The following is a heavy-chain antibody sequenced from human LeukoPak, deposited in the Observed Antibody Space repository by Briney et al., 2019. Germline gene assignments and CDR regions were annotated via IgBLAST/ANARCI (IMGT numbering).Heavy chain of an antibody. CDR2: INHSGST. D-gene: IGHD4-11*01. J-gene: IGHJ4*02. V-gene: IGHV4-34*01. Sequence: SETLSLTCAVYGGSFSGYYWSWVRQPPGKGLEWIGEINHSGSTNYNPSLKSRVTISVDTSKNQFSLKLSSVTAADTAVYYCARGFSNYAYWGQGTLVTVSS. CDR3: ARGFSNYAY. CDR1: GGSFSGYY.